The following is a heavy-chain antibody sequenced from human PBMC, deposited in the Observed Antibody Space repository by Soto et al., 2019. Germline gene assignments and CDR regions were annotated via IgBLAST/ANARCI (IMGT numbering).Heavy chain of an antibody. D-gene: IGHD1-26*01. CDR2: IWYDGSYK. J-gene: IGHJ5*02. CDR1: GFTFSSYG. Sequence: QVQLVESGGGVVQPGRSPRLSCAASGFTFSSYGMHWVRQAPGKGLEWVAVIWYDGSYKYYADSVKGRFTISRDNSKNTLYLQMNSLRAEDTAVYYCARDAASGSYFSWFDPWGQGTLVTVSS. V-gene: IGHV3-33*01. CDR3: ARDAASGSYFSWFDP.